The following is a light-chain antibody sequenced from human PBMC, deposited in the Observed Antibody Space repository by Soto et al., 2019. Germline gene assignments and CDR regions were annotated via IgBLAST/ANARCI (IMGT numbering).Light chain of an antibody. CDR1: HTVRNNY. V-gene: IGKV3-20*01. J-gene: IGKJ1*01. Sequence: EFVLTQSPGTLSLSPGERARLSCRASHTVRNNYLAWYQQKPGQAPRLLIYDASSRATGIPDRFSGGGSGTDFTLTISRLEPEDFAVYYCQQYGSSPTFGQGTKVDIK. CDR2: DAS. CDR3: QQYGSSPT.